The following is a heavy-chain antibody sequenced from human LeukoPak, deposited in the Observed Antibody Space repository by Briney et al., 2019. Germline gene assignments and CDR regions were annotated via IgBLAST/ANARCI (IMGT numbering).Heavy chain of an antibody. CDR1: GFTFGDYA. CDR2: ISSGGSTI. V-gene: IGHV3-48*03. D-gene: IGHD3-10*01. J-gene: IGHJ4*02. CDR3: ASSPGWAGSGSFDY. Sequence: PGRSLRLSCTASGFTFGDYAMSWVRQAPGKGLEWVSYISSGGSTIYYADSVKGRFTISRDNAKNSLYLQMNSLRAEDTAVYYCASSPGWAGSGSFDYWGQGTLVTVSS.